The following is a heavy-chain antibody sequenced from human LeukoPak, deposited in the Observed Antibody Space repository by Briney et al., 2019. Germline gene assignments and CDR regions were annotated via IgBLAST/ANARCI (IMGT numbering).Heavy chain of an antibody. CDR3: ARDDLYSGYDYDY. J-gene: IGHJ4*02. V-gene: IGHV1-18*01. D-gene: IGHD5-12*01. Sequence: ASVKVSCKASGDTFASNGITWVRQAPGQGLEWMGWISAHNGNTKYAQKVQGRVTMTTDTSTSTAYMELRSLRSDDTAVYYCARDDLYSGYDYDYWGQGTLVTVSS. CDR2: ISAHNGNT. CDR1: GDTFASNG.